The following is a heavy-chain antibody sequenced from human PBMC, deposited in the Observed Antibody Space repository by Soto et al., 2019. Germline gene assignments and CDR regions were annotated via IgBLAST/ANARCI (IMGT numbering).Heavy chain of an antibody. J-gene: IGHJ5*02. CDR1: GYTFTGYY. CDR2: INANSGGT. CDR3: ARSTVAATGWFDT. V-gene: IGHV1-2*04. Sequence: QVQLVQSGAELKKPGASVKVSCKASGYTFTGYYMHWVRLSPGQGLEWMGWINANSGGTNYAQKVQGWFTMTRDTAISTAYMELNRLRSDDTAVYYCARSTVAATGWFDTWGQGTLVTVSS. D-gene: IGHD6-19*01.